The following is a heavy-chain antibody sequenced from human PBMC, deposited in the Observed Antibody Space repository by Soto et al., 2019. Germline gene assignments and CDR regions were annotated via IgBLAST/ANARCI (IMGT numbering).Heavy chain of an antibody. CDR2: IYYSGST. CDR3: ARYCSGGSCYTGRDAFDI. D-gene: IGHD2-15*01. Sequence: PSETLALTRTVSGSSISSYDGSWIRQPPGKGLEWIGYIYYSGSTNYNPSLKSRVTISVDTSKNQFSLKLSSVTAADTAVYYCARYCSGGSCYTGRDAFDIWGQGTMVTVSS. V-gene: IGHV4-59*01. CDR1: GSSISSYD. J-gene: IGHJ3*02.